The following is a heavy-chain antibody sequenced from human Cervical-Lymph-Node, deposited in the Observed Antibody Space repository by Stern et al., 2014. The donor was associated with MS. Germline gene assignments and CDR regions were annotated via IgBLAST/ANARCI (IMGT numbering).Heavy chain of an antibody. Sequence: EVQLLESGGGLVQPGESLRLSCAVSGFTFSNYWMTWVRQAPGKGLEWVASIKTDGSEKSYVASVKGRFTISRDAKNSLYLQMNSLRAEDTAVYYCARAVRELGTWGQGTLVTVSS. V-gene: IGHV3-7*01. CDR3: ARAVRELGT. CDR2: IKTDGSEK. J-gene: IGHJ5*02. D-gene: IGHD1-7*01. CDR1: GFTFSNYW.